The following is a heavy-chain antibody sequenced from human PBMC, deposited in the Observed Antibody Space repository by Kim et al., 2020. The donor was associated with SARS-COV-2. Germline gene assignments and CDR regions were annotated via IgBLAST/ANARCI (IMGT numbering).Heavy chain of an antibody. CDR3: ARSGGYSSSWYEALAVYYFDY. CDR2: ISSSSSYI. D-gene: IGHD6-13*01. J-gene: IGHJ4*02. Sequence: GGSLRLSCAASGFTFSSYSMNCVRQAPGKGLEWVSSISSSSSYIYYADSVKGRFTISRDNAKNSLYLQMNSLRAEDTAVYYCARSGGYSSSWYEALAVYYFDYWGQGTLVTVSS. CDR1: GFTFSSYS. V-gene: IGHV3-21*01.